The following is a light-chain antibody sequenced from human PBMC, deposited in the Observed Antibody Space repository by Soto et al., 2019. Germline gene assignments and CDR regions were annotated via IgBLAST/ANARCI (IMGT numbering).Light chain of an antibody. Sequence: DIQMTQSPSTLSASVGDRVTITCRASQSINNWLAWYQQKPGKAPELLIYAASTLQSGVPSRFSGSGSGTDFTLTISCLQSEDFATYYCQQYYSFPPTFGQGTKVDIK. CDR2: AAS. CDR1: QSINNW. J-gene: IGKJ1*01. V-gene: IGKV1-5*01. CDR3: QQYYSFPPT.